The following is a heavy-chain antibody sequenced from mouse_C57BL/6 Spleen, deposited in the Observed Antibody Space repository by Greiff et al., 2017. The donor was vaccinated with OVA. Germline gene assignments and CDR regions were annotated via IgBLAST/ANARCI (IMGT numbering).Heavy chain of an antibody. Sequence: QVQLQQSGAELVKPGASVKMSCKASGYTFTSYWITWVKQRPGQGLEWIGDIYPGSGSTNYNEKFKSKATLTVDTSSSTAYMQLSSLTSEDSAVYYCANYYGSSYPGAMDYWGQGTSVTVSS. D-gene: IGHD1-1*01. CDR2: IYPGSGST. V-gene: IGHV1-55*01. J-gene: IGHJ4*01. CDR3: ANYYGSSYPGAMDY. CDR1: GYTFTSYW.